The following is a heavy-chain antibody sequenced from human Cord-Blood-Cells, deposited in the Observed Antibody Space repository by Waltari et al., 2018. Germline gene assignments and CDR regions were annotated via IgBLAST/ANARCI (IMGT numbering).Heavy chain of an antibody. D-gene: IGHD1-1*01. Sequence: EVQLVESGGGLVQPGRSRRLSCTASGFTFGDYAMSWVRQAPGKGGVWVGVIRSKAYGGTTENAASVKGRFTISRDDSKSIAYLQMNSLKTEDTAVYYCTRGWNDDAFDIWGQGTMVTVSS. J-gene: IGHJ3*02. CDR3: TRGWNDDAFDI. CDR2: IRSKAYGGTT. CDR1: GFTFGDYA. V-gene: IGHV3-49*04.